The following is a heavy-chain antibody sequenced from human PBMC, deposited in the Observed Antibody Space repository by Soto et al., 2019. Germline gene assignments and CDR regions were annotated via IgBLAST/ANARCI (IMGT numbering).Heavy chain of an antibody. V-gene: IGHV4-31*03. CDR3: ARGAGCYVIYYYYDYMDV. CDR1: GGSISSGGYY. Sequence: SETLSLTCTVSGGSISSGGYYWSWIRQHPGKGLEWIGYIYYSGSTYYNPSLKNRVTIPVDTTNNQISLKLSSVTAADTAVYYCARGAGCYVIYYYYDYMDVWGKGTTVTVSS. J-gene: IGHJ6*03. CDR2: IYYSGST. D-gene: IGHD3-22*01.